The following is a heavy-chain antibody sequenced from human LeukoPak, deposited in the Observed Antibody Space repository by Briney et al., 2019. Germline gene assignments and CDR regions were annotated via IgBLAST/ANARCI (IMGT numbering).Heavy chain of an antibody. CDR2: MNPNSGNT. CDR3: ARDLDGSGYYPDY. J-gene: IGHJ4*02. D-gene: IGHD3-22*01. CDR1: GYTFTTYD. Sequence: ASVKVSCKASGYTFTTYDINWVRQATGQGLEWMGWMNPNSGNTGYAQKFQGRVTITRNTSISTAYMELSSLRSEDTAVYYCARDLDGSGYYPDYWGQGTLVTVSS. V-gene: IGHV1-8*03.